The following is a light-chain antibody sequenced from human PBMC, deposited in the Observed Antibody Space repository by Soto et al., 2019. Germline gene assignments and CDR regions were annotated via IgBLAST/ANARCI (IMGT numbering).Light chain of an antibody. V-gene: IGKV3-20*01. J-gene: IGKJ1*01. CDR2: GAS. CDR1: QSVSSSY. CDR3: QQWGT. Sequence: EIVLTQSPCTLSLSPGERATLSCRASQSVSSSYLAWYQQKPGQAPRLLIYGASSRATGIPDRFSGSGSGTDFTLPLSGLEHEDFAVYYCQQWGTFGQGTKVDIK.